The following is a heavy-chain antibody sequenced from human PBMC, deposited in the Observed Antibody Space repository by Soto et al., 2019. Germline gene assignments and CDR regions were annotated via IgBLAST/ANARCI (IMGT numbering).Heavy chain of an antibody. D-gene: IGHD2-2*02. CDR1: GFTFSSYG. J-gene: IGHJ6*02. Sequence: QVQLVESGGGVVQPGRSLRLSCAASGFTFSSYGMHWVRQAPGKGLEWVAVISYDGSNKYYADSVKGRFTISRDNSKNTLYLQMNSLRAEDTAVYYCAKDMGVVPAAILSYYYGMDVWGQGTTVTVSS. CDR2: ISYDGSNK. V-gene: IGHV3-30*18. CDR3: AKDMGVVPAAILSYYYGMDV.